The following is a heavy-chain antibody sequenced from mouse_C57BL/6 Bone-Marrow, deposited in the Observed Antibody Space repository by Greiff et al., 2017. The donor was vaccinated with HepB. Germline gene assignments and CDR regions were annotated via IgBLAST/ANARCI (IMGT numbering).Heavy chain of an antibody. CDR3: TRAYGSPYYFDY. V-gene: IGHV5-9-1*02. J-gene: IGHJ2*01. CDR2: ISSGGDYI. Sequence: EVKLMESGEGLVKPGGSLKLSCAASGFTFSSYAMSWVRQTPEKRLEWVAYISSGGDYIYYADTVKGRFTISRDNARNTLYLQMSSLKSEDTAMYYCTRAYGSPYYFDYWGQGTTLTVSS. D-gene: IGHD1-1*01. CDR1: GFTFSSYA.